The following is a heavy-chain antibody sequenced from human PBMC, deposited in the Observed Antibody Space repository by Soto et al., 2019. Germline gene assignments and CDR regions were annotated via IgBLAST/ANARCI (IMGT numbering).Heavy chain of an antibody. CDR3: ARSQGSSTSLEIYYYYYYGMDV. J-gene: IGHJ6*02. Sequence: QVQLVQSGAEVKKPGSSVKVSCKASGGTFSSYAISWVRQAPGQGLEWMGGFIRISGTANYAQKFQGRATITADESTSTAYMELSSLRSEDTAVYYCARSQGSSTSLEIYYYYYYGMDVWGQGTTVTVSS. V-gene: IGHV1-69*01. CDR2: FIRISGTA. CDR1: GGTFSSYA. D-gene: IGHD2-2*01.